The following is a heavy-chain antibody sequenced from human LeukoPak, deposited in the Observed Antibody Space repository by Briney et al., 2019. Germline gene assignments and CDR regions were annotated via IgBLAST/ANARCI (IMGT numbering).Heavy chain of an antibody. D-gene: IGHD4-17*01. V-gene: IGHV1-8*01. J-gene: IGHJ4*02. Sequence: ASVKVSCKASGYTFTSYDINWVRQATGRGLEWMGWMNPNSGNTGYAQKFQGRVTMTRNTSISTAYMELSSLRSEDTAVYYCEARRLTATTEIDYWGQGTLVTVSS. CDR3: EARRLTATTEIDY. CDR2: MNPNSGNT. CDR1: GYTFTSYD.